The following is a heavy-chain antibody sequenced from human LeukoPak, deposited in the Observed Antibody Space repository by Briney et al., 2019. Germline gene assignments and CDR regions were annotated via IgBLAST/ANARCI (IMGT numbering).Heavy chain of an antibody. D-gene: IGHD2-2*01. Sequence: ASVKVSCKASGYTFTTYDINWVRQATGQGLEWMGWMNPNSGNTDYAQKFQGRVTITRNTSISTAYMELSSLRSDDTAVYYCARVVVVVSAAPGSYYMDVWGKGTTVAVSS. CDR2: MNPNSGNT. CDR3: ARVVVVVSAAPGSYYMDV. J-gene: IGHJ6*03. V-gene: IGHV1-8*03. CDR1: GYTFTTYD.